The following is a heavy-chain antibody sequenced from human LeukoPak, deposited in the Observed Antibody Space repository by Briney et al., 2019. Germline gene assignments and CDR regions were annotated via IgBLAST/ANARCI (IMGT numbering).Heavy chain of an antibody. Sequence: PSETLSLTCTVSGGSISSYYWSWIRQPPGKGLEWIGYIYYSGSTNYNPSLKSRVTISVDTSKNQFSLKLSSVTAADTAVYYCARPSTVTYLGPGAFDIWGQGTMVTVSS. CDR1: GGSISSYY. CDR3: ARPSTVTYLGPGAFDI. D-gene: IGHD4-11*01. V-gene: IGHV4-59*08. CDR2: IYYSGST. J-gene: IGHJ3*02.